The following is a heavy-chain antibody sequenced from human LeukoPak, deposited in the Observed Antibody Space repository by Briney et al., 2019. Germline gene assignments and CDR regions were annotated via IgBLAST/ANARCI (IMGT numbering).Heavy chain of an antibody. V-gene: IGHV1-3*01. CDR1: GYTFINYG. CDR3: TRVVITSYYYYYGMDV. CDR2: INAGNGNT. D-gene: IGHD3-22*01. Sequence: GASVKVSCKASGYTFINYGISWVRQAPGQRLEWMGWINAGNGNTKYSQKFQGRVTITRDTSASTAYMELSSLRSEDTAVYYCTRVVITSYYYYYGMDVWGQGTTVTVSS. J-gene: IGHJ6*02.